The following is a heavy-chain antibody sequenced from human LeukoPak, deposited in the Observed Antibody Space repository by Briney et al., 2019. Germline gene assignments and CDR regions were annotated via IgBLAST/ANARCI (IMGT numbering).Heavy chain of an antibody. Sequence: GRSLRLSCAASGFTFSSYAMHWVRQAPGKGLEWVAVISYDGSNKYYADSVKGRFTISRDNSKNTLYLQMNSLRAEDTAVYYCARAPRYCSGGSCYHTDYWGQGTLVTVSS. D-gene: IGHD2-15*01. V-gene: IGHV3-30*04. J-gene: IGHJ4*02. CDR3: ARAPRYCSGGSCYHTDY. CDR2: ISYDGSNK. CDR1: GFTFSSYA.